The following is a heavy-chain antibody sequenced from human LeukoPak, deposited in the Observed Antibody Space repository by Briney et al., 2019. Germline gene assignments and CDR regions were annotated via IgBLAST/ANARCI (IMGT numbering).Heavy chain of an antibody. J-gene: IGHJ5*02. D-gene: IGHD5-18*01. CDR3: ARDIVMVTYWFDP. CDR2: INPNSGGP. CDR1: GYTFTGYY. V-gene: IGHV1-2*02. Sequence: ASVKFSCKASGYTFTGYYMHWARQATGQGLEWIGWINPNSGGPNYAQKFQCRGTMTRATSISTAYLELSRLRSDDTAVYYCARDIVMVTYWFDPWGQGTLVTVSS.